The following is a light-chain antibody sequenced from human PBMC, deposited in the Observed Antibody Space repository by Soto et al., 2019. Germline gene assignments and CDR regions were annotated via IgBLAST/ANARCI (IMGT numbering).Light chain of an antibody. CDR2: GAS. CDR1: QSRSSRY. Sequence: EIVLTQSPGTLSVSPGKSATLSCRASQSRSSRYLAWYQQKPGQAPRLLIYGASNTATGIPDRFSGSGSGTDFTLTISRLEPEDFAVYYCQHFGSTPGTFGPGTKVDFK. CDR3: QHFGSTPGT. V-gene: IGKV3-20*01. J-gene: IGKJ3*01.